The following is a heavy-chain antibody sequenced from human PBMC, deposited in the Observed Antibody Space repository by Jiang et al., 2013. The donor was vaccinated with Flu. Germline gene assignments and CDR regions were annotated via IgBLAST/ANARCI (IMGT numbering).Heavy chain of an antibody. J-gene: IGHJ4*02. CDR1: GDTFSTYA. V-gene: IGHV1-69*01. D-gene: IGHD3-10*01. CDR3: ARGRSEKALWFGESFDY. CDR2: IIPRFGTT. Sequence: QLVESGTEVKKPGSSVKVSCKASGDTFSTYAINWVRKAPGLGLEWMGGIIPRFGTTRYAHNLQDRITMIADESTSTAYMELTGLTSEDTAVYYCARGRSEKALWFGESFDYWGQGSLVTVSS.